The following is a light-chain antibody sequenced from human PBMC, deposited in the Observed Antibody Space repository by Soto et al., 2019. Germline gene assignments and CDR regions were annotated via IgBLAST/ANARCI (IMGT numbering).Light chain of an antibody. Sequence: QSVLTQPPSVSGAPGQRVTISCTGSSSNIGAGYDVHWYQQFPGTAPKLLIYGNTNRPSGVPDRFSGFKSGTSASLAITGLQAEDEADYYCQSYDSSLSGVVFGGGTKFTVL. V-gene: IGLV1-40*01. CDR2: GNT. CDR1: SSNIGAGYD. J-gene: IGLJ2*01. CDR3: QSYDSSLSGVV.